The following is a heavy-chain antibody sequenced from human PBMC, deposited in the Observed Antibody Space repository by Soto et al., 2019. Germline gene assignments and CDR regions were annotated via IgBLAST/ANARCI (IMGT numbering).Heavy chain of an antibody. CDR1: GFTFSSYE. V-gene: IGHV3-48*03. Sequence: LRLSCGASGFTFSSYEMSWVRQAPGEGLEWVSYINSVGSVIYYTDSVKGRFTISRDNAKTSLYLQMNSLRDEDTAVYYCTRGFTTRRFEYWGQGTLVTVSS. CDR3: TRGFTTRRFEY. J-gene: IGHJ4*02. CDR2: INSVGSVI. D-gene: IGHD3-22*01.